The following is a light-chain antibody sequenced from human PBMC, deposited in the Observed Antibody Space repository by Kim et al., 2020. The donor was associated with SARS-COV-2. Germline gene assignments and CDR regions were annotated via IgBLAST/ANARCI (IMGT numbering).Light chain of an antibody. J-gene: IGKJ1*01. CDR1: ESISSR. Sequence: DIQMTQSPSTLSASVGDRVTITSRASESISSRLAWYQQKSVKAPKLVIYKASTLESGVPSRFSGSGSGTEFTLTINSLQPDDFATYYCHQFNDYPWTFGQGTKVDIK. V-gene: IGKV1-5*03. CDR2: KAS. CDR3: HQFNDYPWT.